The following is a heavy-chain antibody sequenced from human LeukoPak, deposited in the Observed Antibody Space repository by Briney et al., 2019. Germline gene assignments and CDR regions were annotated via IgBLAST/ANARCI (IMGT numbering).Heavy chain of an antibody. Sequence: GGSLRLSCEASGFTFRNAWMTWVRQAPGKGLERVGRIKSKAVGETTDYIAPVNGRFIISRDDSKNTVYLQMNSLKPEDTAVYFCTTGYCDGGSCYAYDVWGQGAMVIVSS. CDR1: GFTFRNAW. CDR3: TTGYCDGGSCYAYDV. J-gene: IGHJ3*01. V-gene: IGHV3-15*01. D-gene: IGHD2-15*01. CDR2: IKSKAVGETT.